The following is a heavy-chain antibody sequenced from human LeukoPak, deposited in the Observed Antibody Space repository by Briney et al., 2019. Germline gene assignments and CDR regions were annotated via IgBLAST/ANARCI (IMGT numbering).Heavy chain of an antibody. CDR1: AYSISSGYY. CDR2: IYYSGTT. V-gene: IGHV4-38-2*02. D-gene: IGHD2-15*01. J-gene: IGHJ4*02. Sequence: PSGTLSLTCTVSAYSISSGYYWGWVRQPPGKGLEWIGIIYYSGTTYYNPSLKSRVTISVDTSKNQFSLKLSSVTAADTAVYYCARRGRHSQFDYWGQGTLVTVSS. CDR3: ARRGRHSQFDY.